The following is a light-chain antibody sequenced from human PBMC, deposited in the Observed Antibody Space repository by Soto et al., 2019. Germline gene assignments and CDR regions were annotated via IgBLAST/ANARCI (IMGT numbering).Light chain of an antibody. CDR1: TSDVGDYKY. Sequence: QSALTQPRSVSGSPGQSVTISCTATTSDVGDYKYVSWYQQHPGKAPKLMIFDVTQRPSGVPDRFSGSKSGNTASLTISGLQAEDEADYYCCSYAGSYSWVFGGGTKLTVL. CDR3: CSYAGSYSWV. V-gene: IGLV2-11*01. J-gene: IGLJ3*02. CDR2: DVT.